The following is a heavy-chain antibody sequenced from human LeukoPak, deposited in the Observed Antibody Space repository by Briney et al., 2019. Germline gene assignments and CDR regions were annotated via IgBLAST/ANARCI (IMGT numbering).Heavy chain of an antibody. D-gene: IGHD3-10*01. V-gene: IGHV3-30*03. CDR3: ARAFAPGIRKALWLGDSL. Sequence: GGSLRLSCAASGFTFSNAWMSWVRQAPGKGLEWVAVISYDGSNKYYADSVKGRFTISRDNSKNTLYLQMNSLGRDDTGVYYCARAFAPGIRKALWLGDSLWGQGTVVTVSS. CDR1: GFTFSNAW. CDR2: ISYDGSNK. J-gene: IGHJ4*02.